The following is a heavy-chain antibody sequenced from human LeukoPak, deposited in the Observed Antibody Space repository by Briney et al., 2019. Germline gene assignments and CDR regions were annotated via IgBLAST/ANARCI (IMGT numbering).Heavy chain of an antibody. D-gene: IGHD4/OR15-4a*01. Sequence: GESLKISCKGSGYSFTSYWIGWVRQAPGKGLEWVAVVSYDGSNKYYADSVKGRFTISRDNSKNTLYLQMNSLRAEDTAVYYCARRAGAYSHPYDYWGQGTLVTVSS. CDR1: GYSFTSYW. CDR2: VSYDGSNK. CDR3: ARRAGAYSHPYDY. J-gene: IGHJ4*02. V-gene: IGHV3-33*05.